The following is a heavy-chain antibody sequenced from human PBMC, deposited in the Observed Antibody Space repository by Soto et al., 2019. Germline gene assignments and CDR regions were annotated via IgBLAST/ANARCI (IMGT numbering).Heavy chain of an antibody. Sequence: QVLLVQSGAEVKKPGASVKVSCKASGYTFTSYLIHWVRQAPGQGLEWMGIINPSGGSANFAQKFQGRVTMTRDTSTRTVYMELISLRSEDTAVYYCARVLGGATPFFVYWGQGTLVTVSS. J-gene: IGHJ4*02. D-gene: IGHD1-26*01. V-gene: IGHV1-46*01. CDR2: INPSGGSA. CDR1: GYTFTSYL. CDR3: ARVLGGATPFFVY.